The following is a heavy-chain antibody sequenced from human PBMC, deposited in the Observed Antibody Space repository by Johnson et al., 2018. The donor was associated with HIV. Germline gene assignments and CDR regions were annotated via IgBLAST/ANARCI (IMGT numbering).Heavy chain of an antibody. CDR3: AKDGDDGDEADGTKGAFDI. V-gene: IGHV3-30*18. D-gene: IGHD2-2*01. CDR2: ISSDGSNK. J-gene: IGHJ3*02. Sequence: QVLLLESGGGLVQPGGSLRLSCAASGFTFSNYDMHWVRQPPGKGLEWVAVISSDGSNKYDFDSGKGRVNISRDNSKNTLYLQMNGLRVEDTAVYYCAKDGDDGDEADGTKGAFDIWGQGTMVTVSS. CDR1: GFTFSNYD.